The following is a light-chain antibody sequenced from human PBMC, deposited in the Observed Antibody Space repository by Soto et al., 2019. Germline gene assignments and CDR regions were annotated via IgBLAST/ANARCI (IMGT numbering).Light chain of an antibody. CDR2: GAS. Sequence: EIVLTQSPGTLSLSPGERVTLSCRASQSVSSSYLAWYQQKPGQAPRLLIYGASIRATGIPDRFSGSGAGTDCTLTISRLEPEDFAVYYCQQYGSSPRMFGQGTKVEIK. CDR1: QSVSSSY. V-gene: IGKV3-20*01. J-gene: IGKJ1*01. CDR3: QQYGSSPRM.